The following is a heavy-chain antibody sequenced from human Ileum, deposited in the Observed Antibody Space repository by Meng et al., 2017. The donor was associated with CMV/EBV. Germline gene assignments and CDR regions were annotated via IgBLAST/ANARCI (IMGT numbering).Heavy chain of an antibody. CDR2: ISDDGSNE. V-gene: IGHV3-30*04. CDR1: FTISSYT. CDR3: ARVRYCASTTCYRPFDY. D-gene: IGHD2-2*01. J-gene: IGHJ4*02. Sequence: FTISSYTMHGVRQAPGKGLECVAVISDDGSNEYYADSVKGRLTISRDISKNTLYLQMNSLRAEDTAVYYCARVRYCASTTCYRPFDYWGQGTLVTVSS.